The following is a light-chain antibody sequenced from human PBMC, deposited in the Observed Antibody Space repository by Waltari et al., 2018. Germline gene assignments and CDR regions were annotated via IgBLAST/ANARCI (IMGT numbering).Light chain of an antibody. CDR1: QSVSSN. V-gene: IGKV3-15*01. J-gene: IGKJ1*01. Sequence: EIVMTQSPATLSVSPGERATLSCRASQSVSSNLAWYQQKPGQAPRLLIYGASTRATVIPARFSGSVSGTEFTLTISSLQSEDFAVYYCQQYNNWPLSWTFGQGTKVEIK. CDR3: QQYNNWPLSWT. CDR2: GAS.